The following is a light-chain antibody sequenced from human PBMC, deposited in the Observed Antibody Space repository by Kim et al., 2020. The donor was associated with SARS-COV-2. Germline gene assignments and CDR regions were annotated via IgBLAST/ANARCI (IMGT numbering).Light chain of an antibody. Sequence: EIVLTQSPATLSLSPGERATLSCRASQSVSSSYLAWYQQKPGHAPRLLIYGASSRATGIPDRFSGSGSGTDFTLTISRLEPEDFAVYYCQQYGSTPPWTFGQGTKVDIK. V-gene: IGKV3-20*01. CDR2: GAS. J-gene: IGKJ1*01. CDR3: QQYGSTPPWT. CDR1: QSVSSSY.